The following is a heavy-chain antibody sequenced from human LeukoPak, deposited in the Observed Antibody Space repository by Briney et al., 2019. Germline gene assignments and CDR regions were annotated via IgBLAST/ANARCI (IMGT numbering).Heavy chain of an antibody. CDR1: GGSVSSGSYY. CDR3: AREGVVRGANWFDP. D-gene: IGHD3-10*01. CDR2: TYYSGST. Sequence: SETLSLTCTVSGGSVSSGSYYWSWIRQPPGKGLEWIGYTYYSGSTNYNPSLKSRVTISVDTSKNQFSLKLSSVTAADTAVYYCAREGVVRGANWFDPWGQGTLVTVSS. J-gene: IGHJ5*02. V-gene: IGHV4-61*01.